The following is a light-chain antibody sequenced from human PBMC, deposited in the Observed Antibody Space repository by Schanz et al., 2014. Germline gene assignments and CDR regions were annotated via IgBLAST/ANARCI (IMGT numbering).Light chain of an antibody. CDR3: QQYGESLWT. CDR2: GVH. CDR1: QGVTRNY. J-gene: IGKJ1*01. Sequence: EVVLTQSPGSLSLSPGERGTLSCRASQGVTRNYLAWYQQRPGQAPRLLMSGVHDRASGIPDRFSGSGSETDFSLTISRVEPEDSAVYYCQQYGESLWTFGPGTRVEIK. V-gene: IGKV3-20*01.